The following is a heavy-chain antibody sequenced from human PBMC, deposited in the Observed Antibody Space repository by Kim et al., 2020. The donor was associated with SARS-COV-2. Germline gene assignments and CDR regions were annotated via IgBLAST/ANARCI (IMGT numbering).Heavy chain of an antibody. CDR1: GFTFSSYW. CDR3: ARDRSLGFLEWPRRHYGMDV. D-gene: IGHD3-3*01. J-gene: IGHJ6*02. CDR2: IKQDGSEK. V-gene: IGHV3-7*03. Sequence: GGSLRLSCAASGFTFSSYWMSWVRQAPGKGLEWVANIKQDGSEKYYVDSVKGRFTISRDNAKNSLYLQMNSLRAEDTAVYYCARDRSLGFLEWPRRHYGMDVWGQGTTVTVSS.